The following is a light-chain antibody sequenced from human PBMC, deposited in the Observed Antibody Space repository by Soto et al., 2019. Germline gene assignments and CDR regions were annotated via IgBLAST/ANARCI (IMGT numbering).Light chain of an antibody. CDR3: QQYNNWPPWT. V-gene: IGKV3-15*01. Sequence: EIGMTQSPATLSVSPGERATLSCRASQSVSSNLAWYQQKPGQAARLLIYGASTRATGIPARFSGSGYGTEFTLTIRSLQSEDFAVYYCQQYNNWPPWTFGQGTKVEIK. J-gene: IGKJ1*01. CDR1: QSVSSN. CDR2: GAS.